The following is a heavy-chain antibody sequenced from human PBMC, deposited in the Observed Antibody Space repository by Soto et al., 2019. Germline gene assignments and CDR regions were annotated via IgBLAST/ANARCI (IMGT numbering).Heavy chain of an antibody. J-gene: IGHJ4*02. CDR2: IWYDGSNK. Sequence: PGGSLRLSCAASGFTFSSYGMHWVRQAPGKGLEWVAVIWYDGSNKYYADSVKGRFTISRDNSKNTLYLQMNSLRAEDTAVYYCARESELLAFDYWGQGTLVTVSS. CDR3: ARESELLAFDY. V-gene: IGHV3-33*01. D-gene: IGHD1-26*01. CDR1: GFTFSSYG.